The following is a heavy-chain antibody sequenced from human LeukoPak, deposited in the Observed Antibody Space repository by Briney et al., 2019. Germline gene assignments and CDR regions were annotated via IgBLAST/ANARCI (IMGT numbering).Heavy chain of an antibody. V-gene: IGHV3-23*01. Sequence: PGGSLRLSCAASGFTFSSYAMSWVRQAPGKGLEWVSAISGSGGSTYYADSVKGRFTISRDNSKNTLYLQMNSLRAEDTAVYYCAKDPYYDFWSGLGPVGYWGQGTLVTVSS. CDR1: GFTFSSYA. J-gene: IGHJ4*02. CDR3: AKDPYYDFWSGLGPVGY. D-gene: IGHD3-3*01. CDR2: ISGSGGST.